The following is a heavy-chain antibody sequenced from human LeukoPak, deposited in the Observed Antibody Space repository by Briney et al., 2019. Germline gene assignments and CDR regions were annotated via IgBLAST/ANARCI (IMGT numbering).Heavy chain of an antibody. V-gene: IGHV4-30-4*01. D-gene: IGHD1-7*01. CDR2: IYYSGST. CDR1: GGSISSGDYY. Sequence: PSETLSLTCTVSGGSISSGDYYWSWIRQPPGKGLEWIGYIYYSGSTYYNPSLKSRVTISVDTSKNRFSLKLSSVTAADTAVYYCARDRYYGTTRVGSFDIWGQGTMVTVSS. J-gene: IGHJ3*02. CDR3: ARDRYYGTTRVGSFDI.